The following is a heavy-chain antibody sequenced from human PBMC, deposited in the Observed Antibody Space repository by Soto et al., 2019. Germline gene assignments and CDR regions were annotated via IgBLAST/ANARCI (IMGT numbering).Heavy chain of an antibody. Sequence: GGSLRLSCAASGFTFSSYGMHWVRQAPGKGLEWVAVISYDGSNKYYADSVKGRFTISRDNSKNTLYLQMNSLRAEDTAVYYCAKGGYSSSWPRDYWGQGTLVTVSS. CDR2: ISYDGSNK. CDR3: AKGGYSSSWPRDY. CDR1: GFTFSSYG. J-gene: IGHJ4*02. D-gene: IGHD6-13*01. V-gene: IGHV3-30*18.